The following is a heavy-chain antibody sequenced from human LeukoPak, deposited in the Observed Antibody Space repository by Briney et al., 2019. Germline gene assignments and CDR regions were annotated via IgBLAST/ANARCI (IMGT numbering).Heavy chain of an antibody. CDR3: ARRPPLPGIAVAGLADY. CDR1: GGSFSGYY. Sequence: SETLSLTCAVYGGSFSGYYWSWIRQPPGKGLEWLGEINHSGSTNYNPSLKSRVTISVDTSKNQFSLKLSSVTAADTAVYYCARRPPLPGIAVAGLADYWGQGTLVTVSS. J-gene: IGHJ4*02. CDR2: INHSGST. D-gene: IGHD6-19*01. V-gene: IGHV4-34*01.